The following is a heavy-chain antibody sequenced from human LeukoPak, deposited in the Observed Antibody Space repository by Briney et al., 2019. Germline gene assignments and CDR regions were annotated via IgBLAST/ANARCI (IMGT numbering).Heavy chain of an antibody. CDR1: GGSFSDYS. Sequence: SETLSLTCAVYGGSFSDYSWSWIRQPPGKGLEWIGEINHSGSTNYNPSLKSRVTISVDTSKNQFSLKLSSVTAADTAVYYCARVARRRAFDIWGQGTMVTVSS. CDR3: ARVARRRAFDI. J-gene: IGHJ3*02. V-gene: IGHV4-34*01. CDR2: INHSGST.